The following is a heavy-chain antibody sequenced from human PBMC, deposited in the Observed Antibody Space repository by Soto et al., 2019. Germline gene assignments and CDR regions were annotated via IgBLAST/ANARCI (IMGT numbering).Heavy chain of an antibody. CDR3: ARTGEKYDYVWGSYRTVGFDY. V-gene: IGHV3-21*01. CDR2: ISSSSSYI. Sequence: EVQLVESGGGLVKPGGSLRLSCAASGFTFSSYSMNWVRQAPGKGLEWVSSISSSSSYIYYADSVKGRFTISRDNAKNSLYLQMNSLGAEDTAVYYCARTGEKYDYVWGSYRTVGFDYWGQGTLVTVSS. CDR1: GFTFSSYS. D-gene: IGHD3-16*02. J-gene: IGHJ4*02.